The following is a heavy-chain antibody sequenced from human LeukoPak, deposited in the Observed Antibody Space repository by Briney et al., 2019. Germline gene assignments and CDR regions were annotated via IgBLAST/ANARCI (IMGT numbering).Heavy chain of an antibody. J-gene: IGHJ6*02. CDR2: INPNSGGT. Sequence: GAPVKVSCKASGYTFTGYYMHWVRQAPGQGLEWMGWINPNSGGTNYAQKFQGRVTMTRDTSVSTAYMELSSLRSEDTAVYYCARDRDYDSSGYPHHTSRYYYYYGMDVWGQGTTVTVSS. CDR3: ARDRDYDSSGYPHHTSRYYYYYGMDV. D-gene: IGHD3-22*01. V-gene: IGHV1-2*02. CDR1: GYTFTGYY.